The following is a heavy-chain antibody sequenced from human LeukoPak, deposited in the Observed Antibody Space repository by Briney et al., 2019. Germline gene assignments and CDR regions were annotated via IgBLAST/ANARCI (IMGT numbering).Heavy chain of an antibody. J-gene: IGHJ6*03. CDR2: IYTSGST. V-gene: IGHV4-4*09. CDR1: GGSISSYY. CDR3: ARRSGAAAGWYYHYYMDV. Sequence: PSETLSLTCTVSGGSISSYYWSWIRQPPGKGLEWIGYIYTSGSTNYNPSLKSRVTISVDTSKNQFSLKLSSVTAADTAVYYCARRSGAAAGWYYHYYMDVWGKGTTVTVSS. D-gene: IGHD6-13*01.